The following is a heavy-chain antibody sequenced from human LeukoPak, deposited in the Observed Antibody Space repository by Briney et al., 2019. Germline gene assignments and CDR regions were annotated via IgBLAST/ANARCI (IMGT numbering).Heavy chain of an antibody. D-gene: IGHD2-15*01. J-gene: IGHJ6*03. CDR3: TTLAPKHREYNMDV. CDR1: GFSFSSYA. CDR2: ISNDGSSK. Sequence: QTGGSLRLSCAASGFSFSSYAMSWVRQAPGKGLEWVTFISNDGSSKQYADSVKGRFTISRDNSKNTLYLQMNSLRTEDTALYYCTTLAPKHREYNMDVWGQGTTVTVSS. V-gene: IGHV3-30*03.